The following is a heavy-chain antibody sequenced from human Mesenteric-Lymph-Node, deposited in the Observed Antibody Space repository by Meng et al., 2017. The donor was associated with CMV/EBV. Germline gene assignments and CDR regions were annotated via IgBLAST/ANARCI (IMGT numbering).Heavy chain of an antibody. CDR3: ARNPGSYYDSSGYYRVSLAFDF. Sequence: GGSLRLSCAASGFTFSSYWMSWVRQAPGKGLEWVANIKQDGSEKYYVDSVKGRFTISRDNAKNSLYLQMNSLRAEDTAMYYCARNPGSYYDSSGYYRVSLAFDFWGQGTLVTVSS. V-gene: IGHV3-7*01. J-gene: IGHJ3*01. CDR2: IKQDGSEK. CDR1: GFTFSSYW. D-gene: IGHD3-22*01.